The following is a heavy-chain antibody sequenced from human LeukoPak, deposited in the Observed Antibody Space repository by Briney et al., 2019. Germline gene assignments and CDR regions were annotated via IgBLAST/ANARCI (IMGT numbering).Heavy chain of an antibody. J-gene: IGHJ4*02. CDR2: ISSRSSTI. V-gene: IGHV3-48*01. CDR1: GFTFSSYG. CDR3: ARGCSGGSCFWDFDY. Sequence: GGSLRLSCVASGFTFSSYGMNWVRQAPGKGLEWISYISSRSSTIYYADSVKGRFTISRDNAKNSLYLQMNSLRGEDTAVYYCARGCSGGSCFWDFDYWGQGTLGTVSS. D-gene: IGHD2-15*01.